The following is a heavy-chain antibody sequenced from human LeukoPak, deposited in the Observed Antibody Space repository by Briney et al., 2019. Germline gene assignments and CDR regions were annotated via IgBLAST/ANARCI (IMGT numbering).Heavy chain of an antibody. D-gene: IGHD1-1*01. Sequence: ASVKVSCKASGYTSTNYGISWVRQAPGQGLEWVGWISGYNDNAHYAQKLQGRVTMTRETSTSTVYMELRSLSSNDTAIYYCARDGNDVMDYWGQGTLVTVSS. J-gene: IGHJ4*02. CDR2: ISGYNDNA. CDR3: ARDGNDVMDY. CDR1: GYTSTNYG. V-gene: IGHV1-18*01.